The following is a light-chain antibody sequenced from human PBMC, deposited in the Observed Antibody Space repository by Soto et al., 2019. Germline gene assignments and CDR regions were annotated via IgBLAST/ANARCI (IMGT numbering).Light chain of an antibody. CDR1: QSVSSNY. CDR3: QQYGSSPRT. Sequence: EIVLTQSPGTLSLSPGERATLSCRASQSVSSNYLAWYQQKPGQAPRLLIYAASSRITGIPDRFSGSGSGTDFTLTISRLEPEDFALYHWQQYGSSPRTFGQGTRVEIK. V-gene: IGKV3-20*01. J-gene: IGKJ1*01. CDR2: AAS.